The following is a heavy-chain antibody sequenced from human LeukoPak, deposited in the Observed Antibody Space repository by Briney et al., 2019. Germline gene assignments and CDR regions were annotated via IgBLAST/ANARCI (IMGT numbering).Heavy chain of an antibody. CDR3: ARVVVIGDYFDY. J-gene: IGHJ4*02. Sequence: SQTLSLTCTVSGAPISSGSSYWSWIGQPPGKELEWIGRIYTSGSTNYNPSLKSRVTISVDTSKNQFSLKLSSVTAADTAVYYCARVVVIGDYFDYWGQGTLVTVSS. D-gene: IGHD3-22*01. CDR2: IYTSGST. V-gene: IGHV4-61*02. CDR1: GAPISSGSSY.